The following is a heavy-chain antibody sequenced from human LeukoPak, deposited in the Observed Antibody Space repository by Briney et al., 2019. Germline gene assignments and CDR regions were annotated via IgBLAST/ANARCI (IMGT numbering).Heavy chain of an antibody. J-gene: IGHJ4*02. CDR1: GFTFSSYA. V-gene: IGHV3-30*04. D-gene: IGHD3-9*01. CDR2: ISYDGSNK. CDR3: ARGYYDILTGLLN. Sequence: PGGSLRLSCAASGFTFSSYAMHWVRQAPGKGLEWVAVISYDGSNKYYADSVKGRFTISRDNSKNTLYLQMNSLRSDDTAVYYCARGYYDILTGLLNWGQGTLVTVSS.